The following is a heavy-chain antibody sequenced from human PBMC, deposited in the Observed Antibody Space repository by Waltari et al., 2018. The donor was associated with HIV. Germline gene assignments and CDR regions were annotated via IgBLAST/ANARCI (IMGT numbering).Heavy chain of an antibody. D-gene: IGHD5-12*01. CDR2: ISSKAYAGTT. J-gene: IGHJ6*02. CDR1: GFTFGAFA. Sequence: EVQLVESGGGLVQPGRYLRLSCKTSGFTFGAFAMSWVRKAPGKGLEWVGFISSKAYAGTTEYAASVKGRFTISRDDSKSIAYLQMNSLKTEDTAAYYCTRVWLGYNSYYGMDVWGQGTTVTVSS. CDR3: TRVWLGYNSYYGMDV. V-gene: IGHV3-49*04.